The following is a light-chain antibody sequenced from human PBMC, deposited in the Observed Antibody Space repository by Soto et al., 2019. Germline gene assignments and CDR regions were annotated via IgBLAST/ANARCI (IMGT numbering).Light chain of an antibody. CDR1: HTISSSC. CDR3: YQDVSSAPRT. Sequence: EIELPQSPGTLSLSPGERAKLACRASHTISSSCLAWYQQKPGQAPRLLMYGISRRATGIPDRLIGCWSETTAYVISMRLRHYGCTAFYFYQDVSSAPRTFGRGTKVDIK. V-gene: IGKV3-20*01. CDR2: GIS. J-gene: IGKJ1*01.